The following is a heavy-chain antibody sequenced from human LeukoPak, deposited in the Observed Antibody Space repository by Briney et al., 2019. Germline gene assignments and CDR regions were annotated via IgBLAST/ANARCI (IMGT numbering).Heavy chain of an antibody. Sequence: GESLKISCKGSGYSFPSYWIAWVRQMPRKGLERMGIIFPYDSDTRYSPSFQGQVTISADTSISTAYLQWNSLKASDTAMYYCARTAVTGTFWFDPWGQGTLVTVSS. CDR2: IFPYDSDT. V-gene: IGHV5-51*01. J-gene: IGHJ5*02. D-gene: IGHD6-19*01. CDR3: ARTAVTGTFWFDP. CDR1: GYSFPSYW.